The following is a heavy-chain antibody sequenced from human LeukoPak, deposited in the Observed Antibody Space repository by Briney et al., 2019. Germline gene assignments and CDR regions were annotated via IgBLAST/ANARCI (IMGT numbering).Heavy chain of an antibody. D-gene: IGHD1-7*01. J-gene: IGHJ4*02. V-gene: IGHV3-74*01. Sequence: GGSLRLSCAASGFTFSSYWMHWVRQAPGKGLEWVSRVNNDGSATTYADSVKGRFTISRDNSKNTLYLQMNSLRAEDTAVYYCAKDQDWNYEEGYFDYWGQGTLVTVSS. CDR1: GFTFSSYW. CDR3: AKDQDWNYEEGYFDY. CDR2: VNNDGSAT.